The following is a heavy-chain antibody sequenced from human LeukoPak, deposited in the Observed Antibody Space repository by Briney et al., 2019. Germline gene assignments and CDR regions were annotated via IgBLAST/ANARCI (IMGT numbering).Heavy chain of an antibody. J-gene: IGHJ3*02. CDR1: GGSISSYY. V-gene: IGHV4-4*07. Sequence: SETLSLTCTVSGGSISSYYWSWIRQPAGKGLVWIGRIYTSGSTNYNPSLKSRVTISVDTSKNQFSLKLSSVTAADTAVYYCARVSLGAFDIWGQGTMVTVSS. CDR3: ARVSLGAFDI. CDR2: IYTSGST.